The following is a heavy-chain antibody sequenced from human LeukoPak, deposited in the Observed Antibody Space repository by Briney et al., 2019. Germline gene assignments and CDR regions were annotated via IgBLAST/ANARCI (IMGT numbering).Heavy chain of an antibody. CDR1: GGSFSGYY. CDR2: INHNGST. V-gene: IGHV4-34*01. CDR3: ARGAVYCSGGSCYSAYYYYYYYMDV. D-gene: IGHD2-15*01. J-gene: IGHJ6*03. Sequence: SETLSLTCAVYGGSFSGYYWSWLRQPPGKGLEWIGEINHNGSTNYNPSLKSRVTISVDTSKNQFSLKLSSVTAADTAVYYCARGAVYCSGGSCYSAYYYYYYYMDVWGKGTTVTVSS.